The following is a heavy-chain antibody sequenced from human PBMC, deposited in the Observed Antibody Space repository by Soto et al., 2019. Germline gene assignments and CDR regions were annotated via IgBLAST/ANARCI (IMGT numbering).Heavy chain of an antibody. Sequence: SETLSLTCTVSGGSISSYYWSWIRQPPGKGLEWIGYIYYSGSTNYNPSLKSRVTISVDTSKNQFSLKLSSVTAADTAVYYCARERWFDPWGQGTLVTVSS. CDR1: GGSISSYY. CDR3: ARERWFDP. CDR2: IYYSGST. J-gene: IGHJ5*02. V-gene: IGHV4-59*01.